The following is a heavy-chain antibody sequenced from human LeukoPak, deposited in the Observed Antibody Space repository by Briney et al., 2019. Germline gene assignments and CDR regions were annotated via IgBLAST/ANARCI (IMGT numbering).Heavy chain of an antibody. CDR3: AKGGGGEVPAAVAFDY. CDR1: GFTFNNYG. CDR2: IRYDGSNK. J-gene: IGHJ4*02. D-gene: IGHD2-2*01. Sequence: GGSLRLSCAASGFTFNNYGMHWVRQAPGKGLEWVAFIRYDGSNKYYADSVKGRFTISRDNSKNTLYLQMNSLRAEDTAVYYCAKGGGGEVPAAVAFDYWGQGTLVTVSS. V-gene: IGHV3-30*02.